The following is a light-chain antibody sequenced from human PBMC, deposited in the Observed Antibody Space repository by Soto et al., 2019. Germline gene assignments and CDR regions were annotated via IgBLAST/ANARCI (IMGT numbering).Light chain of an antibody. V-gene: IGLV3-21*04. J-gene: IGLJ3*02. CDR3: QVWDSSSDHRV. CDR2: YDD. Sequence: SYELTQPPSVSVAPGKTARITWGGDNIGSKSVHWYQQKPGQAPVLVIYYDDDRPSGIPERFSGSNSGNTATLTISRVEAGDEADYYCQVWDSSSDHRVFGGGTKLTVL. CDR1: NIGSKS.